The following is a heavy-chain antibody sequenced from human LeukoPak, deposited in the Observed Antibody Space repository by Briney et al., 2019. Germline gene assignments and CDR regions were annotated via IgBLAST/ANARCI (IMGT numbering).Heavy chain of an antibody. CDR2: INPNSGGT. Sequence: ASVKVSCKASGYTLTGYYMHWVRQAPGQGLEWMGWINPNSGGTNYAQKFQGRVTMTRDTSISTAYMELSRLRSDDTAVYYCARDDSRIVVVPAAIDYWGQGTLVTVSS. CDR3: ARDDSRIVVVPAAIDY. CDR1: GYTLTGYY. J-gene: IGHJ4*02. D-gene: IGHD2-2*01. V-gene: IGHV1-2*02.